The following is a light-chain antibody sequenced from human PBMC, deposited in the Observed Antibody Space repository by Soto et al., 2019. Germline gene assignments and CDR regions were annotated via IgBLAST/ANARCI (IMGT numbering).Light chain of an antibody. Sequence: EIVLTQSPGSLSLSPRERATLSCRASQSVSSNHLAWYQQKPGQAPRLLIYGASRRAAGIPDRFSGSGSGTDFTLTISRLEAEDFAVYYCQQYGGSTYPVGQGTKVEIK. V-gene: IGKV3-20*01. CDR3: QQYGGSTYP. CDR1: QSVSSNH. CDR2: GAS. J-gene: IGKJ2*01.